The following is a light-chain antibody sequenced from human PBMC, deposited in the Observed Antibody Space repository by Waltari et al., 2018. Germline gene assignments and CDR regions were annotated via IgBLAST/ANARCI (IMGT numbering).Light chain of an antibody. V-gene: IGKV1-5*01. CDR1: QNINNW. CDR2: EAS. Sequence: DIQMTQSPSTLSPSVRHTVTITSRASQNINNWLACYQQTPGRAPKLLIYEASSLESGVPSRFRGSGSGTLFTLTITSLQPDDVALYYCQQYKTFSRTFGQGTQVEIK. J-gene: IGKJ1*01. CDR3: QQYKTFSRT.